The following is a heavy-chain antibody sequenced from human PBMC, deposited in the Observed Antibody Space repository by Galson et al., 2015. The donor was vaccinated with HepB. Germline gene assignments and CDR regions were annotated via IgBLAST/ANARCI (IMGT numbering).Heavy chain of an antibody. Sequence: SLRLSCATSGFTFTKYGMHWVRRAPGKGLEWVAFIWSDGSDKNYADSVKGRFTISRDNSKNTVSLQMDSLRAEDTAVYYCARDRTYCGSPSCSRMGPNYWGQGTLVTVSS. D-gene: IGHD2-2*01. CDR1: GFTFTKYG. CDR3: ARDRTYCGSPSCSRMGPNY. CDR2: IWSDGSDK. J-gene: IGHJ4*02. V-gene: IGHV3-33*01.